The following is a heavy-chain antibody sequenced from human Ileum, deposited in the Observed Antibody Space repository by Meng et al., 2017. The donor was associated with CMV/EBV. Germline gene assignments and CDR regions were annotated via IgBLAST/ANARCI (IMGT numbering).Heavy chain of an antibody. J-gene: IGHJ6*02. Sequence: GESLKISCTASEFTFSQYGMHWVRQAPGKGLEWVAFMQFDGRDIIYVDSVEGRFTISRDNSKNTLYLQMNSLRVEDTAVYYCAKDVVNRGWLENLWGRGTTVTVSS. V-gene: IGHV3-30*02. D-gene: IGHD6-19*01. CDR2: MQFDGRDI. CDR1: EFTFSQYG. CDR3: AKDVVNRGWLENL.